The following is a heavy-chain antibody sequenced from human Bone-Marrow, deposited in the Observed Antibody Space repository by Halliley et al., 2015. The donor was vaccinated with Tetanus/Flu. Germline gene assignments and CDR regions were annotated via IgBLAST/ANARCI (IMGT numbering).Heavy chain of an antibody. Sequence: WLAVISHDGSDKYYRDSVKGRFTISRDNSKNTLYLDMKSLRPEDTAVYYCARIDDYYDISRPDYWGQGTLVTVSS. D-gene: IGHD3-22*01. CDR2: ISHDGSDK. V-gene: IGHV3-30*10. J-gene: IGHJ4*02. CDR3: ARIDDYYDISRPDY.